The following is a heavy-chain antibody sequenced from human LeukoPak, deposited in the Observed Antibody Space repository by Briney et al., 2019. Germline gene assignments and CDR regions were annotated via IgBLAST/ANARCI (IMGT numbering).Heavy chain of an antibody. V-gene: IGHV3-23*01. Sequence: GGSLRLSCAVSGFTFSSYAMSWVRQAPGQGLEWVSVISASGDDTYYADSVKGRFTISREKSTNTLCMQTYSLRAEDTAVYYCAKRRSTVTTRHFDYWGQGTLVTVSS. CDR1: GFTFSSYA. D-gene: IGHD4-17*01. CDR3: AKRRSTVTTRHFDY. CDR2: ISASGDDT. J-gene: IGHJ4*02.